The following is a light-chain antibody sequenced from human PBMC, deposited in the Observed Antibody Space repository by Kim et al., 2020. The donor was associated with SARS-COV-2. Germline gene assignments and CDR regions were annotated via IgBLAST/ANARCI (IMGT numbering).Light chain of an antibody. CDR2: DNN. CDR3: GTWDSSLSAVV. Sequence: GQKVTISCSGSSSNIGNNYVSWYRQLPGTAPKLLIYDNNKRPSGIPDRFSGSKSGPSATLGITGLQTGDEADFYCGTWDSSLSAVVFGGGTQLTVL. V-gene: IGLV1-51*01. J-gene: IGLJ2*01. CDR1: SSNIGNNY.